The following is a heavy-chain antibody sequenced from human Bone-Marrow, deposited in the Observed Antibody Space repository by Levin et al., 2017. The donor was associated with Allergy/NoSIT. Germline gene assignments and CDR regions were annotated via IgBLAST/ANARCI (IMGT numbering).Heavy chain of an antibody. CDR1: GLSVSNNY. CDR2: LYSGGSK. D-gene: IGHD3-10*01. CDR3: ARAPNYGSGSYFDY. V-gene: IGHV3-53*01. J-gene: IGHJ4*02. Sequence: GGSLRLSCAASGLSVSNNYMNWVRQAPGRGLEWVTVLYSGGSKYYAESVQGRFTISRDYSKNTLYLQMNSLRAEDTAVYYCARAPNYGSGSYFDYWGQGTLVTVSS.